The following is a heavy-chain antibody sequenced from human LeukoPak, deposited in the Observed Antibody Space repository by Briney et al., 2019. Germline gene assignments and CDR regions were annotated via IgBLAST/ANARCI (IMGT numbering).Heavy chain of an antibody. CDR2: VHSSGGT. V-gene: IGHV4-59*08. CDR1: GGSMTGYY. Sequence: SETLSLTCTVSGGSMTGYYWAWIRQPPGKRLEWIGYVHSSGGTKYSPSLKSRVTVSIDMSKNQFSLNLRSVTAADSAAYYCTNLSDGGADCNDSPHCFAPWAQESLVTVSS. D-gene: IGHD2-21*02. J-gene: IGHJ5*02. CDR3: TNLSDGGADCNDSPHCFAP.